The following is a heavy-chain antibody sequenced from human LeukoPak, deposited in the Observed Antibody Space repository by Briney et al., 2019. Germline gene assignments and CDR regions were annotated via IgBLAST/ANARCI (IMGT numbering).Heavy chain of an antibody. CDR1: GDSISSYY. CDR2: MYYSGST. D-gene: IGHD6-13*01. Sequence: SETLSLTCTVSGDSISSYYWSWIRQPPGKGLEWIGYMYYSGSTNYNPSLKSRVTISVDTSKNQFSLKLSSVTAADTAVYYCARESSSSWLDYWGQGTLVTVSS. CDR3: ARESSSSWLDY. J-gene: IGHJ4*02. V-gene: IGHV4-59*01.